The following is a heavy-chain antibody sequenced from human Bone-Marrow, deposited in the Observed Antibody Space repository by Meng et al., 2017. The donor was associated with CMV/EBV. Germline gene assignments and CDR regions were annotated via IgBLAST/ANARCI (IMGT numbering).Heavy chain of an antibody. CDR2: ISAYYGNT. D-gene: IGHD3-3*01. CDR3: ARDSRRSSGRGWFDFWSGMDV. CDR1: GYTFNRYG. V-gene: IGHV1-18*01. J-gene: IGHJ6*02. Sequence: ASEKVSCKASGYTFNRYGFSWVRQAPGQGLEWMGWISAYYGNTNYAQKLQGRVTMTTDTSTSTAYMELGSLSSDDTAVYYCARDSRRSSGRGWFDFWSGMDVWGRGTTVTVSS.